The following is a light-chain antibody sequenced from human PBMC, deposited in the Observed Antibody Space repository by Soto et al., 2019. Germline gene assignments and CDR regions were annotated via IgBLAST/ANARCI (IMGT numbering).Light chain of an antibody. CDR1: YSNIGSNF. Sequence: QPVLTQPPSSSATPGQTVTISCSGRYSNIGSNFVSWYQRLPGTAPKLLIYSINQRPSGVPDRFSGSKSGTSASLTISGLQSEYEADYFCSSWDDSLDGPVFGGGTKLTVL. J-gene: IGLJ3*02. CDR3: SSWDDSLDGPV. CDR2: SIN. V-gene: IGLV1-44*01.